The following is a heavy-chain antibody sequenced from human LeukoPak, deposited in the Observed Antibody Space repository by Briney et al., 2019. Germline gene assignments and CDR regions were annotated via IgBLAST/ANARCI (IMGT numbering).Heavy chain of an antibody. CDR3: AKDMGFSSSWYYFDY. D-gene: IGHD6-13*01. CDR2: IRYDGSNK. CDR1: GFTFSSYG. V-gene: IGHV3-30*02. Sequence: PGGSLRLSCAASGFTFSSYGMHWVRQAPGKGLEWVAFIRYDGSNKYYADSVKGRFTISRDNSKNKLYLQMNSLRAEDTAVYYCAKDMGFSSSWYYFDYWGQGTLVTVSS. J-gene: IGHJ4*02.